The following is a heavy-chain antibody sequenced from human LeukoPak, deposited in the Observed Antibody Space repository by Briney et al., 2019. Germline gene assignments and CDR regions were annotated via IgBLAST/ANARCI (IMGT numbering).Heavy chain of an antibody. CDR3: ARELDPGSNWNGYFDY. CDR2: ISYDGINK. Sequence: GGSLRLSCAASGFTFSSYGMHWVRQAPGKGLEWVAVISYDGINKYYADSVKGRFTISRDNSKNTLYLQMNSLRAEDTAVYYCARELDPGSNWNGYFDYWGQGTLVTVSS. CDR1: GFTFSSYG. D-gene: IGHD1-1*01. J-gene: IGHJ4*02. V-gene: IGHV3-30*03.